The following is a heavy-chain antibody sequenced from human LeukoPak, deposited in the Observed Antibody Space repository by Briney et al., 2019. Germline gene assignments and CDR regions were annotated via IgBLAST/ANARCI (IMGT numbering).Heavy chain of an antibody. CDR3: ARDLAGQWLVRAVEYYYYYGMDV. V-gene: IGHV1-18*01. CDR2: ISAYNGNT. CDR1: GYTFTSYG. D-gene: IGHD6-19*01. Sequence: ASVKVSCKASGYTFTSYGISWVRQAPGQGLEWMGWISAYNGNTNYAQKLQGRVTMTTDTSTSTAYMELRSLRSDDTAVYYCARDLAGQWLVRAVEYYYYYGMDVWGQGTTVTVSS. J-gene: IGHJ6*02.